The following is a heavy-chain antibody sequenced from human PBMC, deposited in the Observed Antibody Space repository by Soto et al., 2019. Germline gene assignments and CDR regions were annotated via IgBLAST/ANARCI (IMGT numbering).Heavy chain of an antibody. CDR1: GFIFSSFG. Sequence: PGGSLRLSCAASGFIFSSFGMHWVRLAPGKGLEWVAHIWYDGSNTYYADSVKGRFTISRDNSRNTVYLQMNSLRAEDTAVYHCVRDLLGSGGHFDYWGQGTPVTVSS. V-gene: IGHV3-33*01. CDR2: IWYDGSNT. J-gene: IGHJ4*02. CDR3: VRDLLGSGGHFDY. D-gene: IGHD7-27*01.